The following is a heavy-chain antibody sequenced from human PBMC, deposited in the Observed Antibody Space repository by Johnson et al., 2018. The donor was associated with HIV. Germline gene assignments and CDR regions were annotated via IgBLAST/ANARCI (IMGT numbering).Heavy chain of an antibody. Sequence: VESGGVVVQPGGSLRLSCAASGFTFDDYAMHWVRQAPGKGLEWVSLISWDGGSTGYADSVKGRFTISRDNSKNTLYLQMGSLRAEDMAVYYCASGGRSGWYFDPNDAFDIWGQGTMVTVSS. J-gene: IGHJ3*02. CDR1: GFTFDDYA. V-gene: IGHV3-43D*04. CDR3: ASGGRSGWYFDPNDAFDI. CDR2: ISWDGGST. D-gene: IGHD6-19*01.